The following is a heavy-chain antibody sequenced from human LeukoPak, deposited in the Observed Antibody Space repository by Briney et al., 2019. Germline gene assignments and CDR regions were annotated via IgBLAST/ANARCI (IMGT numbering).Heavy chain of an antibody. CDR3: AKDIGTSWSKGVRSDY. CDR1: GFIFDDYA. D-gene: IGHD2-2*01. V-gene: IGHV3-9*03. Sequence: PGGSLRLSCAASGFIFDDYAMHWVRQAPGKGLEWVSGISWNSGSIGYADSVKGRFTISRDNAKNSLYLQMNSLRAEDMALYYCAKDIGTSWSKGVRSDYWGQGTLVTVSS. J-gene: IGHJ4*02. CDR2: ISWNSGSI.